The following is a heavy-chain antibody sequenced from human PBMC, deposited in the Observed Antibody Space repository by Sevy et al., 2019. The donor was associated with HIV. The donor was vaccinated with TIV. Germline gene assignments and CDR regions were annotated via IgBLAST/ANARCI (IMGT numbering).Heavy chain of an antibody. CDR2: IYHSGT. V-gene: IGHV4-61*01. J-gene: IGHJ4*02. Sequence: SETLSLTCTVSADSIDSISNYYWTWVRQPPGKGLEWLGYIYHSGTNYNPSLKSRISISLDTSKKQFSLKLKSVTAADVAVYFCGGVLRGWRFDYWGQGILVTVSS. D-gene: IGHD6-19*01. CDR3: GGVLRGWRFDY. CDR1: ADSIDSISNYY.